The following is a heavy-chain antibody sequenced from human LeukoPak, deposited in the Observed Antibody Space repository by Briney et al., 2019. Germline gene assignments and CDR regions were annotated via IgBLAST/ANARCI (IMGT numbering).Heavy chain of an antibody. J-gene: IGHJ6*03. CDR1: GGSISSYY. CDR3: ARQIRYFAWNNYYYYMDV. CDR2: IYYSGST. V-gene: IGHV4-59*08. D-gene: IGHD3-9*01. Sequence: SETLSLTCTVSGGSISSYYWSWIRQPPGKGLEWIGYIYYSGSTNYNPSLKSRVTISVDTSKNQFSLKLSSVTAADTAVYYCARQIRYFAWNNYYYYMDVWGKGTTVTISS.